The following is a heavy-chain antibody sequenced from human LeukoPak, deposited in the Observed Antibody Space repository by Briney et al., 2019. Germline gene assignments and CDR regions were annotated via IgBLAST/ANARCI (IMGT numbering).Heavy chain of an antibody. CDR2: ISSSSSYI. J-gene: IGHJ4*02. CDR3: AKSSSSWSWSYYFDY. CDR1: GFTFSSYS. D-gene: IGHD6-13*01. Sequence: PGGSLRLSCAASGFTFSSYSMNWVRQAPGKGLEWVSSISSSSSYIYYADSVKGRFTISRDNSKNTLYLQMNSLRAEDTAVYYCAKSSSSWSWSYYFDYWGQGTLVTVSS. V-gene: IGHV3-21*01.